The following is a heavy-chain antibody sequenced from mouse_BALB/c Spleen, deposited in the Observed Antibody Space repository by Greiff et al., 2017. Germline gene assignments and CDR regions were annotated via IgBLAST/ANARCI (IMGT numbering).Heavy chain of an antibody. CDR1: GFNIKDTY. Sequence: EVKLVESGAELVKPGASVKLSCTASGFNIKDTYMHWVKQRPEQGLEWIGRIDPANGNTKYDPKFQGKATITADTSSNTAYLQLSSLTSEDTAVYYCASDYDGGYAMDYWGQGTSVTVSS. J-gene: IGHJ4*01. CDR2: IDPANGNT. V-gene: IGHV14-3*02. CDR3: ASDYDGGYAMDY. D-gene: IGHD2-4*01.